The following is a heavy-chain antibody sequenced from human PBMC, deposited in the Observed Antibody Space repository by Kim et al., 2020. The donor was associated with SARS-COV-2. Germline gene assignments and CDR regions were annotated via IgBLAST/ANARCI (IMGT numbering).Heavy chain of an antibody. D-gene: IGHD3-22*01. CDR3: ARETGDSAFDI. J-gene: IGHJ3*02. V-gene: IGHV4-59*13. CDR2: IYYSGST. CDR1: GGSISSYY. Sequence: SETLSLTCTVSGGSISSYYWSWIRQPPGKGLEWIGYIYYSGSTNYNPSLKSRVTISVDTSKNQFSLKLSSVTAADTAVYYCARETGDSAFDIWGQGTMVTVSS.